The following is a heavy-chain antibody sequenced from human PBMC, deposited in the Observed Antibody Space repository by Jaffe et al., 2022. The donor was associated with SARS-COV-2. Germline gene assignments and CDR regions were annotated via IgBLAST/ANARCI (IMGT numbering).Heavy chain of an antibody. CDR1: GGSISSYY. V-gene: IGHV4-59*01. Sequence: QVQLQESGPGLVKPSETLSLTCTVSGGSISSYYWSWIRQPPGKGLEWIGYIYYSGSTNYNPSLKSRVTISVDTSKNQFSLKLSSVTAADTAVYYCARGVPDSSGYYYYRTKNWFDPWGQGTLVTVSS. CDR3: ARGVPDSSGYYYYRTKNWFDP. J-gene: IGHJ5*02. D-gene: IGHD3-22*01. CDR2: IYYSGST.